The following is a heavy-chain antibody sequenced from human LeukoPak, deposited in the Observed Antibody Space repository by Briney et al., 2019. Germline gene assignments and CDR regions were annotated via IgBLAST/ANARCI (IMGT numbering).Heavy chain of an antibody. CDR3: AGWEWELLRNWFDP. V-gene: IGHV3-11*01. CDR2: ISSSGSTI. J-gene: IGHJ5*02. CDR1: GFTFSDYY. Sequence: PGGSLRLSCAASGFTFSDYYMSWIRQAPGKGLEWVPYISSSGSTIYYADSVKGRFTISRDNAKNSLYLQMNSLRAEDTAVYYCAGWEWELLRNWFDPWGQGTLVTVSS. D-gene: IGHD1-26*01.